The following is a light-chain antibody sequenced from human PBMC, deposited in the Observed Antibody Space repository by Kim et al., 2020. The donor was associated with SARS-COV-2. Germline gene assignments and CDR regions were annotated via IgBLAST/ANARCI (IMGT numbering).Light chain of an antibody. CDR1: SSDVGNYNR. CDR2: EVS. Sequence: QSALTQPPSVSGSPGQSVTISCTGTSSDVGNYNRVSWYQQPPGTAPKLIIFEVSNRPSGVPDRFSGSKSGKTASLTISGLQAEDEAEYYCSSYAGISIPYVFGSGTKVTVL. J-gene: IGLJ1*01. CDR3: SSYAGISIPYV. V-gene: IGLV2-18*02.